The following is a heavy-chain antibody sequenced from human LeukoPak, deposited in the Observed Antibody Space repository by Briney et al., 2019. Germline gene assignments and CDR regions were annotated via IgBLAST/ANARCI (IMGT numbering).Heavy chain of an antibody. CDR3: GRVIAGAIDY. J-gene: IGHJ4*02. D-gene: IGHD6-13*01. V-gene: IGHV3-11*04. Sequence: GGSLRLSCAASGFTFSDYYMSWIRQAPGKGLEWVSYISSGGSMTDYADSVKGRFTISRDNAKNSLYLQMNSLRAEDTAVYYCGRVIAGAIDYWGQGTLVTVSS. CDR1: GFTFSDYY. CDR2: ISSGGSMT.